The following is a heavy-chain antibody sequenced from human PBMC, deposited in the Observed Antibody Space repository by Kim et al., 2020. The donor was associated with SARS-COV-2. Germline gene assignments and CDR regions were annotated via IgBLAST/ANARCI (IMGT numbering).Heavy chain of an antibody. Sequence: SQTLSLTCAISGDSVSSNSAAWNWIRQSPSRGLEWLGRTYYRSKWYNDYAVSVNSRITINPDTSKNQFSLQLNSVTPEDTAVYYCARLSGYDLRYYYGMDVWGQGTTVTVSS. CDR2: TYYRSKWYN. CDR3: ARLSGYDLRYYYGMDV. D-gene: IGHD5-12*01. J-gene: IGHJ6*02. CDR1: GDSVSSNSAA. V-gene: IGHV6-1*01.